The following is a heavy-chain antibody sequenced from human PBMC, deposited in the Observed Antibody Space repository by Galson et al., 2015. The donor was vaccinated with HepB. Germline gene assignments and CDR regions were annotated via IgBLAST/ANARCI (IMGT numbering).Heavy chain of an antibody. Sequence: SLRLSCAASGFTLSNYNINWVRQAPGKGLEWVSSISSSGSYIFYTDSVKGRFTISRDNAKNLVYLQMNSLRAEDTAVYYCAREARGWLQLSFDPWGQGTLVTVSS. CDR1: GFTLSNYN. D-gene: IGHD5-24*01. CDR3: AREARGWLQLSFDP. J-gene: IGHJ5*02. CDR2: ISSSGSYI. V-gene: IGHV3-21*01.